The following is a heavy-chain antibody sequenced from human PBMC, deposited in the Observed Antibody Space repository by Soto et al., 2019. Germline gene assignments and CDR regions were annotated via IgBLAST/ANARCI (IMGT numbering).Heavy chain of an antibody. CDR1: GFTVSSNY. CDR2: IYSGGST. Sequence: ESGGGLIQPGGSLRLSCAASGFTVSSNYMSWVRQAPGKGLEWVSVIYSGGSTYYADSVKGRFTISRDNSKNTLYPQMNSLRAEDTAVYYCARGGGRDGYNLPFDSWGQGTLVTVSS. V-gene: IGHV3-53*01. D-gene: IGHD5-12*01. J-gene: IGHJ4*02. CDR3: ARGGGRDGYNLPFDS.